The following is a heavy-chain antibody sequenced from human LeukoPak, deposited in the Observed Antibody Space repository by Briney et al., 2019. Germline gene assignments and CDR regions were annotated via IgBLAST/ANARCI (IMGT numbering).Heavy chain of an antibody. CDR3: ARAHITIFGVVDYGMDV. CDR2: ITPMFGTA. Sequence: SVKVSCKASGGTFSRFTISWVRQAPGQGFEWMGGITPMFGTANFAQKFQGRVSITADESTSTAYMELSSLRSEDTAVYYCARAHITIFGVVDYGMDVWGQGTTVTVSS. J-gene: IGHJ6*02. CDR1: GGTFSRFT. D-gene: IGHD3-3*01. V-gene: IGHV1-69*13.